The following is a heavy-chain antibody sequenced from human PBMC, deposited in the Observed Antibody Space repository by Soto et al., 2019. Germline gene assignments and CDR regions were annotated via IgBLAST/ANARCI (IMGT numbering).Heavy chain of an antibody. Sequence: EVQLLESGGGLVQPGGSLRLSCAASGFTFSTYAMNWVRQAPGKGLEWVSVISGRGGDTYYADSVKGRFTISRDNSKNTLYEQMNSLRVEDTAVYYCVKDREVATTRTVHFDYWGQGTLVTVSS. J-gene: IGHJ4*02. CDR1: GFTFSTYA. CDR3: VKDREVATTRTVHFDY. CDR2: ISGRGGDT. V-gene: IGHV3-23*01. D-gene: IGHD5-12*01.